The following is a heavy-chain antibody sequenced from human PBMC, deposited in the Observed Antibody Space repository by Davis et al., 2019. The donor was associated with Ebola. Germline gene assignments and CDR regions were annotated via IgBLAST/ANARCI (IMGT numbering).Heavy chain of an antibody. J-gene: IGHJ4*02. D-gene: IGHD1-26*01. CDR1: GFTFSSYG. Sequence: PGGSLRLSCAASGFTFSSYGMHWVRQAPGKGLEWVAVISYDGSNKYYADSVKGRFTISRDNSKNTLYLQMNSLRAEDTAVYYCAKAGGIVGATSDYWGQGTLVTVSS. V-gene: IGHV3-33*05. CDR2: ISYDGSNK. CDR3: AKAGGIVGATSDY.